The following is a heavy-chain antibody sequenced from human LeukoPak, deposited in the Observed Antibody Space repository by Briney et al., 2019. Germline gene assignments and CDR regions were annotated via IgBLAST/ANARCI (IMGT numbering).Heavy chain of an antibody. D-gene: IGHD2-2*01. V-gene: IGHV3-21*01. CDR1: GFTFSAYA. CDR2: MSGRDDKT. Sequence: GGSLRLSCAASGFTFSAYAMTWVRQAPGKGLEWVSSMSGRDDKTYYTDSAKGRFTISRDNAKNSLYLQMNSLRAEDTAVYYCARRYCSSTSCLLDYWGQGTLVTVSS. CDR3: ARRYCSSTSCLLDY. J-gene: IGHJ4*02.